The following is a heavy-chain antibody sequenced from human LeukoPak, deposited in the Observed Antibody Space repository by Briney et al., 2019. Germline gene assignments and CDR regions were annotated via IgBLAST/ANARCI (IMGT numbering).Heavy chain of an antibody. CDR2: ISYDGSNK. V-gene: IGHV3-30*03. D-gene: IGHD3-22*01. CDR1: GFTFSSYG. Sequence: GRSLRLSCAASGFTFSSYGMHWVRQAPGKGLEWVAVISYDGSNKYYADSVKGRFTISRDNSKNTLYLQMNSLRAEDTAVYYCARDPTYYYDSSGYCYFDYWGQGTLVTVSS. CDR3: ARDPTYYYDSSGYCYFDY. J-gene: IGHJ4*02.